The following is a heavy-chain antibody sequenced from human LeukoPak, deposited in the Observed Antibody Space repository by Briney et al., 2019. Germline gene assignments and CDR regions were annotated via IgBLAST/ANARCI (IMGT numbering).Heavy chain of an antibody. CDR3: ARAGIGVVGYFDY. J-gene: IGHJ4*02. D-gene: IGHD6-19*01. V-gene: IGHV3-23*01. Sequence: GGSLRLSCAASGFTFNSYAMSWVRQAPGKGLEWVSAIRGSGGGTYYADSVKGRFTISRDNSKNTLYLQMNSLRDEDTALYYCARAGIGVVGYFDYWGQGTLVTVSS. CDR1: GFTFNSYA. CDR2: IRGSGGGT.